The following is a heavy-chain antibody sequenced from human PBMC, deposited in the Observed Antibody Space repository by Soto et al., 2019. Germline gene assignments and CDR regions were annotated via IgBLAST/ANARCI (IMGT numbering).Heavy chain of an antibody. J-gene: IGHJ6*02. CDR1: GGSTSSYY. D-gene: IGHD6-19*01. V-gene: IGHV4-59*01. CDR3: ARLYSSGWPRKNGMDV. Sequence: SETLSLTCTVSGGSTSSYYWSWIRQPPGKGLEWIGYIYYSGSTNYNPSLKSRVTISVDTSKNQFSLKLSSVTAADTAVYYCARLYSSGWPRKNGMDVWGQGTTVTVSS. CDR2: IYYSGST.